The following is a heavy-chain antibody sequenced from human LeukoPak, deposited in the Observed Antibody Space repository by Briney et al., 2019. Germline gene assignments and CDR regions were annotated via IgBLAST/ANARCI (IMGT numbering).Heavy chain of an antibody. V-gene: IGHV4-4*07. CDR2: IYTSGST. CDR1: GGSFSSYY. D-gene: IGHD3-22*01. CDR3: ARDAYYYDSSGYLGVDY. Sequence: PSETLSLTCAVYGGSFSSYYWSWIRQPAGKGLEWIGRIYTSGSTNYNPSLKSRVTMSVDTSKNQFSLKLSSVTAADTAVYYCARDAYYYDSSGYLGVDYWGQGTLVTVSS. J-gene: IGHJ4*02.